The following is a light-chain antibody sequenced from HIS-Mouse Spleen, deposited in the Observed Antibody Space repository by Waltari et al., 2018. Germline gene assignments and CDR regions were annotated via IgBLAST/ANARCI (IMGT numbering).Light chain of an antibody. J-gene: IGLJ2*01. CDR1: SSDVGGYNY. Sequence: QSALTQPPSASGSPGQSVTIPCTGPSSDVGGYNYVSWYQQPPGKAPKLLIYEVSKRPSGVPDRFSGSKSGNTASLTVSGLQAEDEADYYCSSYAGSNNFVVFGGGTKLTVL. CDR3: SSYAGSNNFVV. CDR2: EVS. V-gene: IGLV2-8*01.